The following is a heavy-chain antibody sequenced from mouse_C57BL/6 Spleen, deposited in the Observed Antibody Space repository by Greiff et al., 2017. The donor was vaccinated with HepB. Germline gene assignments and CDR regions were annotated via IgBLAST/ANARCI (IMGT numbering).Heavy chain of an antibody. CDR2: IDPSDSYT. V-gene: IGHV1-59*01. D-gene: IGHD3-1*01. CDR3: ARTGRRGAAMDY. Sequence: QVQLQQPGAELVRPGTSVKLSCKASGYTFTSYWMHWVKQRPGQGLEWIGVIDPSDSYTNYKQKFKGKATLTVDTSSSTAYMQLSSLTSEDSAVYYCARTGRRGAAMDYWGQGTSVTVSS. J-gene: IGHJ4*01. CDR1: GYTFTSYW.